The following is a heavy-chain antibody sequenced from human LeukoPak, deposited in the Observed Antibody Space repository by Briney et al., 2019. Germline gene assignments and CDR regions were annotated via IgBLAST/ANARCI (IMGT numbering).Heavy chain of an antibody. CDR2: IYYDGSSE. J-gene: IGHJ5*02. CDR3: ARDRSLSWFDL. CDR1: GFTFRSYG. D-gene: IGHD3-16*02. Sequence: PGGSLRLSCAASGFTFRSYGMHWVRQAPGKGLEWVGIIYYDGSSEYYGGSVKGRFTISRDNSKNMLFLQMNSLRAEDTAVYYCARDRSLSWFDLWGQGTLVTVSS. V-gene: IGHV3-33*01.